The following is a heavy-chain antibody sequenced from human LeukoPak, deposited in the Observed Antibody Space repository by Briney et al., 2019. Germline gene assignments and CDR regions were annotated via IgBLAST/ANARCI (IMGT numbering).Heavy chain of an antibody. V-gene: IGHV4-39*01. CDR1: GGSISSSNFY. Sequence: SETLSLTCTVSGGSISSSNFYWGWIRQPPGKGLEWIGNMYHSGSTYYNPSLESRVTISLDTSKNQFSLKLSSVTAADTAVYYCAAAFDYWGQGTLVTVSS. CDR2: MYHSGST. D-gene: IGHD6-25*01. CDR3: AAAFDY. J-gene: IGHJ4*02.